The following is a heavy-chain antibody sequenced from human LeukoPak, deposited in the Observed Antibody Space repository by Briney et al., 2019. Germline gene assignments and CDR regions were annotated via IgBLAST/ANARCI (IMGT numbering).Heavy chain of an antibody. CDR3: ARGGTFPIFDY. J-gene: IGHJ4*02. CDR1: GFTVSSNY. D-gene: IGHD2-15*01. V-gene: IGHV3-53*01. CDR2: IYSAGST. Sequence: GGSLRLSCAASGFTVSSNYMSWVRQAPGKGLEWVSVIYSAGSTYYADSVKGRFTISRDNSKNTRYLQMNSLRAEDTAVYYCARGGTFPIFDYWGQGTLVTVSS.